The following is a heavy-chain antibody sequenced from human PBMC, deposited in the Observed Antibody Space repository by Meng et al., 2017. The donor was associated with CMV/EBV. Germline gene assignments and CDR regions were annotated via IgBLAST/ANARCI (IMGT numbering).Heavy chain of an antibody. D-gene: IGHD6-13*01. CDR2: IGSSSSYI. V-gene: IGHV3-21*01. Sequence: GESLKISCAASGFTFSSYSMNWVRQAPGKGLEWVSSIGSSSSYIYYADSVKGRFTISRDNAKNSLYLQMNSLRAEDTAVYYCARDGRQQLDFDYWGQGTLVTVSS. CDR3: ARDGRQQLDFDY. J-gene: IGHJ4*02. CDR1: GFTFSSYS.